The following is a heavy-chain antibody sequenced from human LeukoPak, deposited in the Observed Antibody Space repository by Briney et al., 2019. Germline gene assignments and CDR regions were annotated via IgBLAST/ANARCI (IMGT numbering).Heavy chain of an antibody. J-gene: IGHJ4*02. V-gene: IGHV1-46*01. CDR3: ARDLIGGTSRYYYGGFDY. CDR2: INPNGGST. Sequence: ASVKVSCKASGYTFTSYYMHWVRQAPGQGLEWMGIINPNGGSTSYAQKFQGRVTMTRDTSTSTVYMELSSLRSEDTAVYYCARDLIGGTSRYYYGGFDYWGQGTLVTVSS. CDR1: GYTFTSYY. D-gene: IGHD3-10*01.